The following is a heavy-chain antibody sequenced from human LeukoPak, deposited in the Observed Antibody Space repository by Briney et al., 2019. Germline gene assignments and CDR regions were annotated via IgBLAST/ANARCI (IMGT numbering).Heavy chain of an antibody. CDR3: ASSSYRSFYDSSGYYPFDY. CDR2: INHSGST. D-gene: IGHD3-22*01. J-gene: IGHJ4*02. CDR1: GGSFSGYY. V-gene: IGHV4-34*01. Sequence: SETLSLICAVYGGSFSGYYWSWIRQPPGKGLEWIGEINHSGSTNYNPSLKSRVIISVDTSKNQFSLKLSSVTAADTAVYYCASSSYRSFYDSSGYYPFDYWGQGTLVTVSS.